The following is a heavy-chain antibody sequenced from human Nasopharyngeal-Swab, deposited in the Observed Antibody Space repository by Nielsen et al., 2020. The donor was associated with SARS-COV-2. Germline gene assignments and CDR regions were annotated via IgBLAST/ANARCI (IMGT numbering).Heavy chain of an antibody. J-gene: IGHJ6*04. Sequence: ASVKVSCKDSGYTFTSYAMNWVRQAPGQGLEWMGWINTNTGNPTYAQGFTGRFVFYLHTSVSTAYLQISSLKAEDTAVYYCAREPGYDFWSGYSIEGDVWGKGTTVTVSS. CDR2: INTNTGNP. CDR1: GYTFTSYA. D-gene: IGHD3-3*01. V-gene: IGHV7-4-1*02. CDR3: AREPGYDFWSGYSIEGDV.